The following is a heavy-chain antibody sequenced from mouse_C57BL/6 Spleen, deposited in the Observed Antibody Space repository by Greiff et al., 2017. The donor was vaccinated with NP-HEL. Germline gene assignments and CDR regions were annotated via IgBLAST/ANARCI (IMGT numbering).Heavy chain of an antibody. J-gene: IGHJ4*01. CDR3: ARGGYETMDY. CDR1: GFTFSDYG. Sequence: DVKLVESGGGLVKPGGSLKLSCAASGFTFSDYGMHWVRQAPEKGLEWVAYISSGSRTIYYADTVKGRFTISRDNANNTLFLQMTSLRSEDTAMYYCARGGYETMDYWGQGTSVTVSS. D-gene: IGHD2-2*01. CDR2: ISSGSRTI. V-gene: IGHV5-17*01.